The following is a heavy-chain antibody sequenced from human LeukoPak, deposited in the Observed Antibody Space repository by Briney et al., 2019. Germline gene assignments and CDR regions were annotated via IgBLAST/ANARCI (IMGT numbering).Heavy chain of an antibody. V-gene: IGHV1-69*06. CDR2: IIPIFGTA. CDR1: GCTFSSYA. D-gene: IGHD3-22*01. Sequence: ASVKVSCKASGCTFSSYAISWVRQAPGQGLEWMGGIIPIFGTANYAQKFQGRVTITADKSTSTAYMELSSLRSEDTAVYYCARDTYYYDSSGYYYYFDYWGQGTLVTVSS. CDR3: ARDTYYYDSSGYYYYFDY. J-gene: IGHJ4*02.